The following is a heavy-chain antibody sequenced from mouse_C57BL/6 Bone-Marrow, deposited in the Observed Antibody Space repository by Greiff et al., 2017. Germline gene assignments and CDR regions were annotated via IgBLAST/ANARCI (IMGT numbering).Heavy chain of an antibody. CDR1: GYTFTSYG. V-gene: IGHV1-81*01. D-gene: IGHD1-1*01. CDR3: ARFPYYYGSNYFDY. CDR2: IYPRSGNT. J-gene: IGHJ2*01. Sequence: QVQLQQSGAELARPGASVKLSCKASGYTFTSYGIRWVKQRTGQGLEWIGEIYPRSGNTYYNEKFKGKATLPADKSSSTAYMELRSLTSEDSAVYFGARFPYYYGSNYFDYWGQGTTLTVSS.